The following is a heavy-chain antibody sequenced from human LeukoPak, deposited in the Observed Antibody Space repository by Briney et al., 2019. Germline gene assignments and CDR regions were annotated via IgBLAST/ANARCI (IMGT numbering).Heavy chain of an antibody. CDR1: GGSISSGDYY. D-gene: IGHD3-10*01. CDR2: IYYSGST. Sequence: PSQTLSLTCTVSGGSISSGDYYWSWIRQPPGKGLEWIGYIYYSGSTYYNPSLKSRVTISVDTSKNQFSLKLSSVTAADTAVYYCARDGPITMVRGKSYYYYSMDVWGKGTTVTVSS. V-gene: IGHV4-30-4*01. J-gene: IGHJ6*04. CDR3: ARDGPITMVRGKSYYYYSMDV.